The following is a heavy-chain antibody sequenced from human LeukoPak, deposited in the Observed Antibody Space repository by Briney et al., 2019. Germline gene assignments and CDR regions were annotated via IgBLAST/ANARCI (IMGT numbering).Heavy chain of an antibody. Sequence: GGSLRLSCAASGFTFSSYSMNWVRQAPGKGLEWVSSITGSGRGTYYADSVKGRFSVSRDNSQNTVFLHMNSLRADDTALYYCSKDPNGDYVGAFDMWGPGTMVTLSS. CDR2: ITGSGRGT. CDR3: SKDPNGDYVGAFDM. J-gene: IGHJ3*02. V-gene: IGHV3-23*01. D-gene: IGHD4-17*01. CDR1: GFTFSSYS.